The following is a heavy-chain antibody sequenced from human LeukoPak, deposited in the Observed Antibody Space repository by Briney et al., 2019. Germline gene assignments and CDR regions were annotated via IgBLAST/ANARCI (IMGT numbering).Heavy chain of an antibody. V-gene: IGHV3-48*03. Sequence: PGGSLRLSCAASRFTFSSYEMNWVRQAPGKGLEWVSYISSSGSTIYYADSVKGRFTISRDNAKNSLYLQMNSLRAEDTAVYYCARRIDDILTGYYASFDYWGQGTLVTVSS. CDR2: ISSSGSTI. CDR3: ARRIDDILTGYYASFDY. J-gene: IGHJ4*02. D-gene: IGHD3-9*01. CDR1: RFTFSSYE.